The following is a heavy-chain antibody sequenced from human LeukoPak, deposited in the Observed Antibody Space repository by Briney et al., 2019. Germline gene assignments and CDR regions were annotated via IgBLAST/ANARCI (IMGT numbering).Heavy chain of an antibody. V-gene: IGHV3-48*04. J-gene: IGHJ3*02. CDR1: GFTFTNYW. CDR3: TKVFYGGNSRDGFDI. CDR2: ITSSGSTT. Sequence: GGSLRLSCAASGFTFTNYWMSWVRQAPGKGLEWVSYITSSGSTTYYADSVKGRFTISRDNAKNSLYLQMNSLRAEDTAVYYCTKVFYGGNSRDGFDIWGQGTMVTVSS. D-gene: IGHD4-23*01.